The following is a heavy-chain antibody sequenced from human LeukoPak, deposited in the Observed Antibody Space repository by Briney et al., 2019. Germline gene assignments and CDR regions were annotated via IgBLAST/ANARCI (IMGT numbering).Heavy chain of an antibody. J-gene: IGHJ4*02. D-gene: IGHD2-21*01. CDR1: GFTFSIYW. CDR2: IKQDGRESQK. CDR3: ARVLGGYSYVYGPDFDY. Sequence: GGSLRLSCAASGFTFSIYWMTWVRQAPGKGLEWVANIKQDGRESQKYYVDSVKGRFTISRDNAKNSLYLQMNSLRADDTAVYYCARVLGGYSYVYGPDFDYWGQGTLVAVSS. V-gene: IGHV3-7*01.